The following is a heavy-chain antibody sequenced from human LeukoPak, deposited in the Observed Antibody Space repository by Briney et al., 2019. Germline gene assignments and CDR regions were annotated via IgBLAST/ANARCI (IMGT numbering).Heavy chain of an antibody. J-gene: IGHJ6*02. D-gene: IGHD3-10*01. CDR2: ISSSSSTI. CDR1: GFTFSSYS. V-gene: IGHV3-48*04. CDR3: ARDEFQGYYGSGSYYNGMDV. Sequence: GGSLRLSCAASGFTFSSYSMNWVRQAPGKGLEWVSYISSSSSTIYYADSVKGRFTISRDNAENSLYLQMNSLRAEDTAVYYCARDEFQGYYGSGSYYNGMDVWGQGTTVTVSS.